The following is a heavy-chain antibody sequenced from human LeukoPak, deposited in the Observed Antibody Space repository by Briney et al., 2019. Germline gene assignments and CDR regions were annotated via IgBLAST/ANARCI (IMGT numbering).Heavy chain of an antibody. J-gene: IGHJ6*02. V-gene: IGHV3-30-3*01. Sequence: GRSLRLSCAASGFTFSSYSMHWARQAPGQGLEWVAHISSDGGYKYYADSVEGRFTISRDTSENTLYLQMSSLRPEETAVYYCARDRYYGSGPYYGMDVWGQGTTVIVSS. D-gene: IGHD3-10*01. CDR3: ARDRYYGSGPYYGMDV. CDR2: ISSDGGYK. CDR1: GFTFSSYS.